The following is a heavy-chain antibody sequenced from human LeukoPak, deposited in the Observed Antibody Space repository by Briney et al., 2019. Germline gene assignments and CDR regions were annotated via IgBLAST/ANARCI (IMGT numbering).Heavy chain of an antibody. CDR2: IYYSGST. V-gene: IGHV4-39*01. D-gene: IGHD4-11*01. Sequence: SETLSLTCTVSGGSISSSSYYWGWIPQPPGKGLEWIGSIYYSGSTYYNPSLKSRVTISVDTSKNQFSLKLSSVTAADTAVYYCARLRYSKGIWGQGTLVTVSS. J-gene: IGHJ4*02. CDR1: GGSISSSSYY. CDR3: ARLRYSKGI.